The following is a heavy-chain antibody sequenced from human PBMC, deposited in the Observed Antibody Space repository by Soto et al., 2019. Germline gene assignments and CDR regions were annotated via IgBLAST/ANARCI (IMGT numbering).Heavy chain of an antibody. D-gene: IGHD3-3*01. CDR2: INFDGSGT. Sequence: GGGPRDPLGGSGFRPSPHRNHLVRQDAGKGLVWVAGINFDGSGTYYADSVKGRFTISRDNAKNTLYLQMNSLRVDYTAVYFCGSVFERWSQGTLVTVSS. V-gene: IGHV3-74*01. CDR3: GSVFER. J-gene: IGHJ4*02. CDR1: GFRPSPHR.